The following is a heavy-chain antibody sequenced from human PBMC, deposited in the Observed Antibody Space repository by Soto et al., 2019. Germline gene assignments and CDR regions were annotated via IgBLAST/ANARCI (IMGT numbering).Heavy chain of an antibody. CDR3: TILPLIVGATPNYYYGMDV. D-gene: IGHD1-26*01. CDR1: GFTFSGSA. V-gene: IGHV3-73*01. CDR2: IRSKANSYAT. Sequence: GGSLRLSCAASGFTFSGSAMHWVRQASGKGLEWVGRIRSKANSYATAYAASVKGRFTISRDDSKNTAYLQMNSLKTEDTAVYYCTILPLIVGATPNYYYGMDVWGQGTTVTVSS. J-gene: IGHJ6*02.